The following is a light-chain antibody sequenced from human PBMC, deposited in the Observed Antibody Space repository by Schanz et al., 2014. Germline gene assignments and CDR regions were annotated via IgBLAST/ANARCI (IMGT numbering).Light chain of an antibody. J-gene: IGKJ4*01. CDR3: QQRRNWLT. Sequence: EIVMTQSPATLSVSPGERATLSCRASQSVSSNLAWYQQRPGQAPRLLMYDASNRATGIPARFSGSGSGTDFTVNISRLEPEDFALYYCQQRRNWLTFGGGTKVEIK. V-gene: IGKV3-11*01. CDR1: QSVSSN. CDR2: DAS.